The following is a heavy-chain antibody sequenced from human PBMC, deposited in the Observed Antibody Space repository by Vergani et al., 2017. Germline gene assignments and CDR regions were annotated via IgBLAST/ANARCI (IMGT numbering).Heavy chain of an antibody. Sequence: EVQLLQSEGAVVQPGGSLRLSCVASGFTFSSHAMSWVRQGPGQGLEWVSSIKNTGDSTYYADSVKGRFTISRDNSKNTLYLQMNSLRVEDTAVYYCGRGSDNYNWGQGTLVTVSS. CDR2: IKNTGDST. V-gene: IGHV3-23*01. D-gene: IGHD5-24*01. CDR1: GFTFSSHA. J-gene: IGHJ4*02. CDR3: GRGSDNYN.